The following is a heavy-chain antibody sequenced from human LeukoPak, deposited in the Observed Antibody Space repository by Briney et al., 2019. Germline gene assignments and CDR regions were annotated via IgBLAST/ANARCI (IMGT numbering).Heavy chain of an antibody. CDR3: AIHPSDSSGYFSY. Sequence: ASVKVSCKASGYTFSSCAINWVRQAPGQGLEYMGWIDTKTGNPTCAQGFTGRFVFSLDTSVSTAYLQISSLKAEDTAVYYCAIHPSDSSGYFSYWGQGALVTVSS. CDR1: GYTFSSCA. CDR2: IDTKTGNP. J-gene: IGHJ4*02. D-gene: IGHD3-22*01. V-gene: IGHV7-4-1*02.